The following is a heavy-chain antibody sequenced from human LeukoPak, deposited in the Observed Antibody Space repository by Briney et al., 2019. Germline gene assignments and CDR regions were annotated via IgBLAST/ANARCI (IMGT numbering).Heavy chain of an antibody. Sequence: ASVKVSCKASACTFTSYYMHWVRQAPGPGLEWMGIINPSGGSTSYAQKFQGRVNVTRHTARSTGYMELSSLRSEDTAVYDCARDQRYSILAPDYWGQGTLVTVSS. J-gene: IGHJ4*02. CDR1: ACTFTSYY. D-gene: IGHD6-13*01. CDR2: INPSGGST. V-gene: IGHV1-46*01. CDR3: ARDQRYSILAPDY.